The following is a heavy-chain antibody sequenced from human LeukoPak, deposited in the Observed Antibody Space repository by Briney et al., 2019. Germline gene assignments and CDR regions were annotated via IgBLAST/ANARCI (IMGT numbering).Heavy chain of an antibody. CDR1: GGTFSSYA. V-gene: IGHV1-69*04. Sequence: SVKVSCKASGGTFSSYAISWVRQAPGQGLEWMGRIIPILGIANYAQKFQGRVTITADKSTSTAYMELSSLRSEDTAVYYCARDSRAPYGSGSYYNDPWFDPWGQGTLVTVSS. CDR3: ARDSRAPYGSGSYYNDPWFDP. J-gene: IGHJ5*02. D-gene: IGHD3-10*01. CDR2: IIPILGIA.